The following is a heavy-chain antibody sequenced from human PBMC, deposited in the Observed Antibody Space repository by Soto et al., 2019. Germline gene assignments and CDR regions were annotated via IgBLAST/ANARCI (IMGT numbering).Heavy chain of an antibody. V-gene: IGHV1-18*01. CDR1: RYTFTSYG. CDR3: AREWPGYGRGGSCYGRISNYGMDV. CDR2: FSASNGNT. Sequence: SVKVSCPASRYTFTSYGISCVRQAPGQGLGWMGWFSASNGNTNYAQKLQGRGTMTTDTATSTAYRERRSLRSDDTAVYYWAREWPGYGRGGSCYGRISNYGMDVWG. D-gene: IGHD2-15*01. J-gene: IGHJ6*02.